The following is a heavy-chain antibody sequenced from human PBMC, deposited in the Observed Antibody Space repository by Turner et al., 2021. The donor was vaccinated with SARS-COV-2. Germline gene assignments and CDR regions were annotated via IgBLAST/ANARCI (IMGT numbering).Heavy chain of an antibody. Sequence: EVKRLGSGGDLIRPGGSLTPSCAASDFSFSSYAMNWARQAPGKGLEWSSALSGTGSSTFYADSVRGRFTISRDNYKTTLYLQMNSLRVDDTAIYYCAKGGTGNYGVSDYWGQGTLVTVSA. V-gene: IGHV3-23*01. CDR2: LSGTGSST. J-gene: IGHJ4*02. CDR1: DFSFSSYA. D-gene: IGHD2-8*02. CDR3: AKGGTGNYGVSDY.